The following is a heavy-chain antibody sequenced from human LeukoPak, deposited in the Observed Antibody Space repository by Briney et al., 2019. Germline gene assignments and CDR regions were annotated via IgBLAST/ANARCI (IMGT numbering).Heavy chain of an antibody. CDR2: IHPGDSDT. J-gene: IGHJ4*02. CDR3: ARHPLSLTVGDTAMADY. V-gene: IGHV5-51*01. D-gene: IGHD5-18*01. CDR1: GYSFTSYW. Sequence: GESLKISCKGSGYSFTSYWIGWVRQMPGKGLEWMGIIHPGDSDTRYSPSFQGQVTISADKSISTAYLQWSSLKASDTAMYYCARHPLSLTVGDTAMADYWGQGTLVTVSS.